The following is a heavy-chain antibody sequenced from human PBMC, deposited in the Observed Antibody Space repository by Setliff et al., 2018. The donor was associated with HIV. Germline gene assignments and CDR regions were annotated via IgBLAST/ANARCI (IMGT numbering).Heavy chain of an antibody. CDR2: MNPNRGNT. J-gene: IGHJ4*02. Sequence: ASVKVSCKASGHTFTNYDINWVRQATGQGLEWMGWMNPNRGNTVYAQKFQGRVTITRNTSINTAYMELSNLRSEDTAVYYCARGRPFRGAVAGPAHFEYWGQGTRVTVSS. V-gene: IGHV1-8*03. CDR3: ARGRPFRGAVAGPAHFEY. D-gene: IGHD6-19*01. CDR1: GHTFTNYD.